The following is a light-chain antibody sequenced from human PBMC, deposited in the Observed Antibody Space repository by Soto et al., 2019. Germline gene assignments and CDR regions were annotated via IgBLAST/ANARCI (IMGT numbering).Light chain of an antibody. CDR3: QKYDTAPHT. V-gene: IGKV1-27*01. J-gene: IGKJ1*01. CDR2: AAS. Sequence: DIQMTQSPSSLSASVGDTVTITCRASQGIIDYLAWYQQRPGRVPRLLIYAASTLHTGVPSRFSGSGAGTDFTLTISSLQPEDVATYYCQKYDTAPHTFGPGTKVEIK. CDR1: QGIIDY.